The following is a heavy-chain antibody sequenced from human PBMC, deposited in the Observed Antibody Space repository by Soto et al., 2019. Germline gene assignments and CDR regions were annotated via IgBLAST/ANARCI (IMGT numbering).Heavy chain of an antibody. Sequence: SETLSLTCAVYGGSFSGHFWTWIRQPPGKGLEWIGEINHSGTTNHNPSLKSRVTISVDTSKNQFSLRLGSVTAADTAVYYCARGRDYCTSATCYSQFDYWGQGTLVTVSS. D-gene: IGHD2-2*01. J-gene: IGHJ4*02. CDR1: GGSFSGHF. CDR3: ARGRDYCTSATCYSQFDY. CDR2: INHSGTT. V-gene: IGHV4-34*01.